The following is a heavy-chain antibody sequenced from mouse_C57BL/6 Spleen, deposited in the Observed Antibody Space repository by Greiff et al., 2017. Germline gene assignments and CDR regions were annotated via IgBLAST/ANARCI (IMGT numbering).Heavy chain of an antibody. V-gene: IGHV1-26*01. D-gene: IGHD2-2*01. J-gene: IGHJ2*01. CDR2: INPNNGGT. CDR1: GYTFTDYY. CDR3: ARWLRRDY. Sequence: EVQLQQSGPELVKPGASVKISCKASGYTFTDYYMNWVKQSHGKSLEWIGDINPNNGGTSYNQKFKGKATLTVDKSSSTAYMELRSLTSEDSAVYYCARWLRRDYWGQGTTLTVSS.